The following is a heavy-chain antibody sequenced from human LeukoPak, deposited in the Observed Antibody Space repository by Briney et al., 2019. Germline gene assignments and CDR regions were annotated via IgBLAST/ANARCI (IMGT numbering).Heavy chain of an antibody. CDR2: TSSSSGST. CDR3: ARGRDSGSFIIDY. D-gene: IGHD3-10*01. J-gene: IGHJ4*02. V-gene: IGHV3-48*01. Sequence: PGGSLRLSCAASGFTFSSYAMNWVRQAPGKGLEWLSFTSSSSGSTHYADSVKGRFTISRDNAKNPLHLQMNSLRAEETAVYYCARGRDSGSFIIDYWGQGTLVTVPS. CDR1: GFTFSSYA.